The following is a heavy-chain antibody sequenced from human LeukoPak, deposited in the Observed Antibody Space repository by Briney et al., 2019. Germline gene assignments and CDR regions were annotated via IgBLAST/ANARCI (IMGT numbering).Heavy chain of an antibody. Sequence: GGSLRLSCAASGFTFSSYAMSWVRQAPGKGLEWVSAISGSGGSTYYADSVKGRFTISRDNSKNTLYLQMNSLRAEDTAVYYCAKDPYYDFWSGSAYYFDYGGQGTLVTVSS. CDR3: AKDPYYDFWSGSAYYFDY. D-gene: IGHD3-3*01. J-gene: IGHJ4*02. CDR2: ISGSGGST. CDR1: GFTFSSYA. V-gene: IGHV3-23*01.